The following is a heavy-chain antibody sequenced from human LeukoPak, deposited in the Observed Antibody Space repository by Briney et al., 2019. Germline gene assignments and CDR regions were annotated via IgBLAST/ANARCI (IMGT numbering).Heavy chain of an antibody. D-gene: IGHD5-18*01. Sequence: GASVNVSCKASGFTFSSYAINWVRQAPGQGLEWMGMIIPIFGTANYTHKVQGRVTITPEKSPTTPYLELRRLRCEDTAVYYCARDRRGYSYGYGVDFEYWGQGTLVTVSS. J-gene: IGHJ4*02. V-gene: IGHV1-69*06. CDR3: ARDRRGYSYGYGVDFEY. CDR2: IIPIFGTA. CDR1: GFTFSSYA.